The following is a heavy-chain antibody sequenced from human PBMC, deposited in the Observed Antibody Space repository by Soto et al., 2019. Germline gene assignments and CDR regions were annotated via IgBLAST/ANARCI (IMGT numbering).Heavy chain of an antibody. CDR1: GYIFSANY. J-gene: IGHJ5*02. Sequence: ASVNVSCKASGYIFSANYIHWVRQAPGQGLELLGWINPHSGATNYAQKFLGRVTMSAXXXXXXAXMXLXXXXSDXTAVYYCVRAHALGFSNWFDPWGRGTLVTVSS. CDR2: INPHSGAT. D-gene: IGHD3-10*01. CDR3: VRAHALGFSNWFDP. V-gene: IGHV1-2*02.